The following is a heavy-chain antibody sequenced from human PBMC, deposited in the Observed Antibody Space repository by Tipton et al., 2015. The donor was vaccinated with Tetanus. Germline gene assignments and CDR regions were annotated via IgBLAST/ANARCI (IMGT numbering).Heavy chain of an antibody. V-gene: IGHV1-69*01. CDR1: GGTFSSYA. D-gene: IGHD3-22*01. Sequence: QLVQSGPEVKKPGSSVKVSCKASGGTFSSYAISWVRQAPGQGLEWMGGIIPIFGTANYAQKFQGRVTITADESTSTAYMELSSLRSEDTAVYYCARDRSDYYDNSGYYPDAFDIWGQGTMVTVSS. CDR3: ARDRSDYYDNSGYYPDAFDI. CDR2: IIPIFGTA. J-gene: IGHJ3*02.